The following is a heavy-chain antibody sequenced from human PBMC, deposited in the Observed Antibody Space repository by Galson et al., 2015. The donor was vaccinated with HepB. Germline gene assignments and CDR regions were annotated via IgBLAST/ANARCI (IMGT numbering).Heavy chain of an antibody. J-gene: IGHJ4*02. Sequence: SLRLSCAASGFTFSSYSMNWVRQAPGKGLEWVSYISSSSSTIYYADSVKGRFTISRDNAKNSLYLQMNSLRAEDTAVYYCARDRGDKGIAVAGPFDYWGQGTLVTVSS. CDR2: ISSSSSTI. CDR1: GFTFSSYS. V-gene: IGHV3-48*01. D-gene: IGHD6-19*01. CDR3: ARDRGDKGIAVAGPFDY.